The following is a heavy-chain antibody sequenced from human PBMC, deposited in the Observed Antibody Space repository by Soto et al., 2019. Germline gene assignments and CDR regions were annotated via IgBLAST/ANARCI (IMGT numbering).Heavy chain of an antibody. J-gene: IGHJ4*02. Sequence: GWSLRLSCASSVFIFITSSMNWVRQAPGKGLEWISYTRSSADPIYYADSLKGRFTISRDNAKNSLYLQMNNLRDEDTAVYYCATDRDYALNYWGQGILVTVSS. CDR1: VFIFITSS. CDR3: ATDRDYALNY. CDR2: TRSSADPI. V-gene: IGHV3-48*02. D-gene: IGHD4-17*01.